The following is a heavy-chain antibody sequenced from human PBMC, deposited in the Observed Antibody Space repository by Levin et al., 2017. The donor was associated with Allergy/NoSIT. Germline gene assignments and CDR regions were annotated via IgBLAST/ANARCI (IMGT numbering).Heavy chain of an antibody. J-gene: IGHJ4*02. CDR2: IYTGGST. CDR1: GFTVSSNY. D-gene: IGHD1-1*01. V-gene: IGHV3-53*01. CDR3: AALGTGFPSTSPYYFDY. Sequence: GGSLRLSCAASGFTVSSNYMSWVRQAPGKGLEWVSIIYTGGSTHYTDSVKGRFTISRDTSKNTLYLQMNSLRVYDTALYYCAALGTGFPSTSPYYFDYWGQGTLVTVSS.